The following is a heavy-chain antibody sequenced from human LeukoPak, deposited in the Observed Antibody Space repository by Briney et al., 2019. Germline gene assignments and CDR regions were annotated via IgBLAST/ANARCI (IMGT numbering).Heavy chain of an antibody. V-gene: IGHV3-23*01. Sequence: GGSLRPSCAASGFTVSSNYMSWVRQAPGKGLEWVSAISGSGGSTYYADSVKGRFTISRDNSKNTLYLQMNSLRAEDTAVYYCAKGYYYDSSGYFDYWGQGTLVTVSS. J-gene: IGHJ4*02. CDR3: AKGYYYDSSGYFDY. D-gene: IGHD3-22*01. CDR2: ISGSGGST. CDR1: GFTVSSNY.